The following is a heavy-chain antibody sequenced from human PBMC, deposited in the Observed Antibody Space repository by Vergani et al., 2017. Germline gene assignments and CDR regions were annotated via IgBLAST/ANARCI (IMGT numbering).Heavy chain of an antibody. V-gene: IGHV1-18*01. CDR2: ISPHTGRT. D-gene: IGHD2-2*01. CDR1: GYTFRNKD. J-gene: IGHJ2*01. Sequence: QVHLVQSGAEVKKPGASVKVSCKASGYTFRNKDISWLRQAPGQGLEWMGSISPHTGRTNTAQQFQDRVIMTTDTSTSTAYLSLGTLTSDDTAVYFCARNFLGRDIEVVPTAPFWLFDLWGRGTRVTVSS. CDR3: ARNFLGRDIEVVPTAPFWLFDL.